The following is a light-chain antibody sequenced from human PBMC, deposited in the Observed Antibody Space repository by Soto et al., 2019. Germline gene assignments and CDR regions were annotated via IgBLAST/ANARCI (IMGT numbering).Light chain of an antibody. CDR2: EVN. CDR3: CSSVGSPNWV. CDR1: SSDVGGYDR. J-gene: IGLJ3*02. Sequence: QSALTQPASVSGSPGQSIAISCTGTSSDVGGYDRVSWYQRHPGKAPTLMIYEVNKRPSGGSDRFSGSKSGNTASLTISGLQAEYEADYYCCSSVGSPNWVFGGGTKVTVL. V-gene: IGLV2-23*02.